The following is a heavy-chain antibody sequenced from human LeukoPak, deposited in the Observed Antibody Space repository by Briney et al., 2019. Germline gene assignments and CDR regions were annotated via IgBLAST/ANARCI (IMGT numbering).Heavy chain of an antibody. J-gene: IGHJ3*02. CDR3: ARYYYGSPFDI. V-gene: IGHV4-61*02. D-gene: IGHD3-10*01. CDR1: GGSISSGSYY. Sequence: SETLSLTCTVSGGSISSGSYYWSWIRQPAGKGLEWIGRIYTSGSTNYNPSLKSRVTISVDTPKNQFSLKLSSVTAADTAVYYCARYYYGSPFDIWGQGTMVTVSS. CDR2: IYTSGST.